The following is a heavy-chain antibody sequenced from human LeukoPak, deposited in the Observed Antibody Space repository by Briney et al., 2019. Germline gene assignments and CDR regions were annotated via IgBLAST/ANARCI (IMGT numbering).Heavy chain of an antibody. D-gene: IGHD3-3*01. CDR2: VYYTGSI. CDR1: GDSVSSGSHY. CDR3: ARAFTIFGVVDV. J-gene: IGHJ4*02. V-gene: IGHV4-61*01. Sequence: SETLSLTCTVSGDSVSSGSHYWSWIRQPPGKGLEWIGYVYYTGSINYNPSLKSRVTISVDTSKNQFSLKLSSVTAADTAIYYCARAFTIFGVVDVWGQGTLVTVSS.